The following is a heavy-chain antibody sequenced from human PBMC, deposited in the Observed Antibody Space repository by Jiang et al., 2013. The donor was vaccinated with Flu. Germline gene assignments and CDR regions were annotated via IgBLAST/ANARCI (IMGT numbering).Heavy chain of an antibody. CDR2: IYPGDSDI. Sequence: GAEVKKPGESLKISCKTSGYDFTNYWIGWVRQMPGKGLEWMGIIYPGDSDIRYSPSFQGQITISVDKSISTAYLQWSSLKASDTAMFYXARTGHQMGDYWGQGTLVTVSS. CDR3: ARTGHQMGDY. D-gene: IGHD5-24*01. V-gene: IGHV5-51*01. J-gene: IGHJ4*02. CDR1: GYDFTNYW.